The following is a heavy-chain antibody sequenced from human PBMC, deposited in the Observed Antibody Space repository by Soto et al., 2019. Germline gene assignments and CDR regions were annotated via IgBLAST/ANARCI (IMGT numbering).Heavy chain of an antibody. V-gene: IGHV3-23*01. CDR2: ISGSGGST. J-gene: IGHJ3*02. CDR1: GFTFSSYA. D-gene: IGHD2-21*02. Sequence: GGSLRLSYAASGFTFSSYAMSWVRQAPGKGLEWVSAISGSGGSTYYADSVKGRFTISRDNSKNTLYLQMNSLRAEDTAVYNWAKGEGYCGGDSADSFDIGGEGRMVTVSS. CDR3: AKGEGYCGGDSADSFDI.